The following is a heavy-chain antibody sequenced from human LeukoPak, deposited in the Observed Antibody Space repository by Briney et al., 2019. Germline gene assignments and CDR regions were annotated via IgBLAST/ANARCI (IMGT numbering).Heavy chain of an antibody. V-gene: IGHV4-59*08. CDR3: ARQGSGRAFDI. CDR1: GGSISSYY. J-gene: IGHJ3*02. CDR2: NYYSGST. Sequence: PSETLSLTCTVSGGSISSYYWSWIRQPPGKGLEWIGYNYYSGSTNYSPSLKSRVTISVDTSKNQFSLKLISVTAADTAVYFCARQGSGRAFDIWGQGTMVTVSS.